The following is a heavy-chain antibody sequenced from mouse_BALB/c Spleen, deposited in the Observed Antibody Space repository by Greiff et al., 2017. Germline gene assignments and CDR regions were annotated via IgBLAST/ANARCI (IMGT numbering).Heavy chain of an antibody. V-gene: IGHV2-9*02. D-gene: IGHD2-1*01. CDR1: GFSLTSYG. Sequence: VKLMESGPGLVAPSQSLSITCTVSGFSLTSYGVHWVRQPPGKGLEWLGVIWAGGSTNYNSALMSRLSISKDNSKSQVFLKMNSLQTDDTAMYYCARDPRNYFYAMDDWGQGTSVTVSS. CDR3: ARDPRNYFYAMDD. CDR2: IWAGGST. J-gene: IGHJ4*01.